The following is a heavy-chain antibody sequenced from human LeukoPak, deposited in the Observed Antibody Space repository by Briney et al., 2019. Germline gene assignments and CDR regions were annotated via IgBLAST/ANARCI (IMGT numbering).Heavy chain of an antibody. CDR2: INPSGGST. CDR1: GYTFTSYY. CDR3: ARGHYYGSGSYYNNWFDP. Sequence: ASVKVSCKASGYTFTSYYMHWVRQAPGQGLEWMGIINPSGGSTSYAQKFQGRVTITADESTSTAYMELSSLRSEDTAVYYCARGHYYGSGSYYNNWFDPWGQGTLVTVSS. J-gene: IGHJ5*02. D-gene: IGHD3-10*01. V-gene: IGHV1-46*01.